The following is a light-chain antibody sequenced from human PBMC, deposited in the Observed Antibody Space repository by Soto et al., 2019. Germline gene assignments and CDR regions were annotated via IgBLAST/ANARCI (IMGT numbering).Light chain of an antibody. J-gene: IGKJ1*01. V-gene: IGKV3-20*01. CDR2: GAS. CDR3: QQCGTSPQT. Sequence: EIVLTQSPGTLSLSPGEGATLSCRASQSVTNNFLAWYQQKPGQAPRLLIYGASRRAAGIPDRFSGSGSGTDFTLTIKRLEPEDFGVYYCQQCGTSPQTFGQGTKVEIK. CDR1: QSVTNNF.